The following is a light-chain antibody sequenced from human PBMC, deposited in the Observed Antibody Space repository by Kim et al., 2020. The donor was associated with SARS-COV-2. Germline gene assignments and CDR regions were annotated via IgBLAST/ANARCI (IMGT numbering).Light chain of an antibody. V-gene: IGKV3-15*01. CDR3: QQYNNWPPVA. Sequence: PGETATLSCQASQRIGGNLAWYQQRPGQTPRLLIYGATSRATGVPVRFSGSQSGTEFNLTISSLQSEDFAVYYCQQYNNWPPVAFGQGTKLEI. CDR1: QRIGGN. J-gene: IGKJ2*01. CDR2: GAT.